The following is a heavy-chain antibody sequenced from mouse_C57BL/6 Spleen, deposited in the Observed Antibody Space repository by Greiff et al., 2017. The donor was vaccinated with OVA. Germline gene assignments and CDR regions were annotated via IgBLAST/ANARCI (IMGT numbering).Heavy chain of an antibody. Sequence: QVQLQQSGAELVKPGASVKISCKASGYAFSSYWMNWVKQRPGQGLEWIGQIYPGDGDTNYNGKFKGKATLTADKSSSTAYMQLSSLTSEDSAVYFCARGAGDGAMDYWGQGTSVTVSS. CDR1: GYAFSSYW. CDR2: IYPGDGDT. V-gene: IGHV1-80*01. D-gene: IGHD3-3*01. CDR3: ARGAGDGAMDY. J-gene: IGHJ4*01.